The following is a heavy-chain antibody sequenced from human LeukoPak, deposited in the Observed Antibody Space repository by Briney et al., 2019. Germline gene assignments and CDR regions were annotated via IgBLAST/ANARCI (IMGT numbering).Heavy chain of an antibody. D-gene: IGHD3-22*01. CDR3: AREVRWDSSGYNRAEYFQH. CDR2: IWYDGSNK. V-gene: IGHV3-30*02. J-gene: IGHJ1*01. CDR1: GLTFSSYG. Sequence: GGSLRLSCAASGLTFSSYGMHWVRQAPGKGLEWVAFIWYDGSNKNYADSVKGRFTISRDNSKNTLYLQMNSLRAADTAVYYCAREVRWDSSGYNRAEYFQHWGQGTLVTVSS.